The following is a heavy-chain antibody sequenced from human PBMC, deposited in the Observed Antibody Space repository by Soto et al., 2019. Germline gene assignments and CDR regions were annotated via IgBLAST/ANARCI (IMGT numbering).Heavy chain of an antibody. CDR3: TTEAPPSGSYLGLFDY. Sequence: EVQLVESGGGLVKPGGSLRLSCAASGFTFSNAWMNWVRQAPGKGLEWVGRIKSKTDGGTTDYAAPVKGRFTISRDDTNNTLYLQVNSLTTDDTAVYYCTTEAPPSGSYLGLFDYWGQGTLVTVSS. J-gene: IGHJ4*02. CDR2: IKSKTDGGTT. CDR1: GFTFSNAW. D-gene: IGHD1-26*01. V-gene: IGHV3-15*07.